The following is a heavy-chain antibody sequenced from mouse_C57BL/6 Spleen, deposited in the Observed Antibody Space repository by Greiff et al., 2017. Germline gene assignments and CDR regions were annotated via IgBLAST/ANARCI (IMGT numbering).Heavy chain of an antibody. D-gene: IGHD1-1*01. Sequence: EVQGVESGGGLVKPGGSLKLSCAASGFTFSDYGMHWVRQAPEKGLEWVAYISSGSSTIYYADTVKGRFTISRDNAKNTLFLQMTSLRSEDTAMYYCARDYGSSFYAMDYWGQGTSVTVSS. CDR1: GFTFSDYG. V-gene: IGHV5-17*01. J-gene: IGHJ4*01. CDR3: ARDYGSSFYAMDY. CDR2: ISSGSSTI.